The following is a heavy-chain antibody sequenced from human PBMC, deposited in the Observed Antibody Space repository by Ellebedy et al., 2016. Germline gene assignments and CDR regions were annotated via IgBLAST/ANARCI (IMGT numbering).Heavy chain of an antibody. CDR2: MNPNSGNT. J-gene: IGHJ6*04. Sequence: ASVKVSXXASGYTFTSYDINWVRQATGQGLEWMGWMNPNSGNTGYAQKFQGRVTMTRNTSISTAYMELSSLRSEDTAVYYCARVRGIVVVMDVWGKGTTVTVSS. D-gene: IGHD3-22*01. V-gene: IGHV1-8*01. CDR1: GYTFTSYD. CDR3: ARVRGIVVVMDV.